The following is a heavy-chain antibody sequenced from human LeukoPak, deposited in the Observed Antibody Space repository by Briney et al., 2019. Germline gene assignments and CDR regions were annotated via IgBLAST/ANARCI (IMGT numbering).Heavy chain of an antibody. J-gene: IGHJ4*02. Sequence: ASVKVSCKASGYTFTSYDINWVRQATGQGLEWMGWMNPNSGNTGYAQKFQGRVTITKNTSISTAYMELSSLRSEDTAVYYCARGGYRSSTSCYDAPLDYWGQGTLVTVSS. CDR2: MNPNSGNT. CDR3: ARGGYRSSTSCYDAPLDY. V-gene: IGHV1-8*03. D-gene: IGHD2-2*03. CDR1: GYTFTSYD.